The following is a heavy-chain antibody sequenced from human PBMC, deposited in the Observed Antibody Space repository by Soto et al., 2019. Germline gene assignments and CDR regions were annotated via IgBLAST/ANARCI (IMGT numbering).Heavy chain of an antibody. V-gene: IGHV3-48*01. CDR2: ISSSSSTI. CDR1: GFTFSSYS. D-gene: IGHD1-1*01. CDR3: ARGWTFDL. J-gene: IGHJ4*02. Sequence: GGSLRLSCAASGFTFSSYSMNWVRQAPGKGLEWVSYISSSSSTIYYADSVRGRFTISRDNSKNTLFLQMNSLRAEDTAVYYCARGWTFDLWGQGTLVTAPQ.